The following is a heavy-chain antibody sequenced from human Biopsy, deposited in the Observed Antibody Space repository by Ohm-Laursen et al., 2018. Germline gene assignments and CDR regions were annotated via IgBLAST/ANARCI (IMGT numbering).Heavy chain of an antibody. D-gene: IGHD1/OR15-1a*01. CDR3: AKEVFSAVGTSGFDP. J-gene: IGHJ5*02. Sequence: GSLRLSCTASGFTFSNYAMSWVRQAPGKGLEWVSGISGSGGRTYYAESMKGWFTISRDNSKKTVYLQMKSLRAEDTAVYYCAKEVFSAVGTSGFDPWGQGTLVTVSS. CDR1: GFTFSNYA. V-gene: IGHV3-23*01. CDR2: ISGSGGRT.